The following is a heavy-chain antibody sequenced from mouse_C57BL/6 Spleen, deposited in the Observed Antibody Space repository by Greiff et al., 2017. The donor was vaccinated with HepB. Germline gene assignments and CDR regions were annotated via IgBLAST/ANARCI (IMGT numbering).Heavy chain of an antibody. J-gene: IGHJ3*01. D-gene: IGHD2-4*01. Sequence: QVQLQQSGPGLVQPSQSLSITCTVSGFSLTSYGVHWVRQSPGKGLEWLGVIWSGGSTDYNAAFISRLSISKDNSKSQVFFKMNSLQADDTAIYYCARHYDYDAFAYWGQGTLVTVSA. CDR2: IWSGGST. CDR1: GFSLTSYG. CDR3: ARHYDYDAFAY. V-gene: IGHV2-2*01.